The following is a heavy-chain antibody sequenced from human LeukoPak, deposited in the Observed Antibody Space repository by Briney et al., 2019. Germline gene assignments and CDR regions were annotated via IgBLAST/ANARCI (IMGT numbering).Heavy chain of an antibody. V-gene: IGHV4-34*01. D-gene: IGHD3-10*01. CDR2: INHSGST. CDR1: GGSFSVYY. Sequence: SETLSLTCAVYGGSFSVYYWSWIRQPPGKGLEWIGEINHSGSTNYNPSLKSRVTISVDTSKNQFSLKLSSVTAADTAVYYCARRELLPDFDYWGQGTLVTVSS. CDR3: ARRELLPDFDY. J-gene: IGHJ4*02.